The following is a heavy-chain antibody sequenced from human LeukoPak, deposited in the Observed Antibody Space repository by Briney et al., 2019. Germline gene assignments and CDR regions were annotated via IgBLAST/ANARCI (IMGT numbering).Heavy chain of an antibody. CDR1: GFTFSDYY. CDR3: AAMGYCNGGRCYYFAY. D-gene: IGHD2-15*01. V-gene: IGHV3-11*03. CDR2: ISSSSTYR. Sequence: GGSLRLSCAASGFTFSDYYMTWIRQAPGKGLEWVSSISSSSTYRDYADSVKGRFTISRDNAKNSLFLQMDSLRAEDTAVYYCAAMGYCNGGRCYYFAYWGQGILVTVSP. J-gene: IGHJ4*02.